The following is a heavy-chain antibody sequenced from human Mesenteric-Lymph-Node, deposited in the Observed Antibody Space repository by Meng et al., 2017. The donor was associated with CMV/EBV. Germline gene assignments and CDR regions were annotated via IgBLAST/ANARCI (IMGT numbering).Heavy chain of an antibody. CDR3: AHSSGIAAAGPFYFDY. Sequence: QITLQESGPTLVKPTQTLTLTCTFSGFPLSTSGVGVGWIRQPPGKALEWLALIYWDDDKRYSPSLKSRLTITKDTSKNQVVLTMTNMDPVDTATYYCAHSSGIAAAGPFYFDYWGQGTLVTVSS. V-gene: IGHV2-5*02. CDR2: IYWDDDK. D-gene: IGHD6-13*01. J-gene: IGHJ4*02. CDR1: GFPLSTSGVG.